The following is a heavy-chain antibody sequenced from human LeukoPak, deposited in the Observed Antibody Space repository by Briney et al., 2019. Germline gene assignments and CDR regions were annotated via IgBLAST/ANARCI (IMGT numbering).Heavy chain of an antibody. CDR3: ARGAHSGSYFLIDY. CDR2: LNPDSGGT. D-gene: IGHD1-26*01. V-gene: IGHV1-2*02. Sequence: ASVKVSCKASGYTFIGYYMHWVRQAPGQGPEWMGWLNPDSGGTNYAQNFQARVTMARDTSITTAYMELTRLTSDDTAVYYCARGAHSGSYFLIDYWGQGTLVTVSS. CDR1: GYTFIGYY. J-gene: IGHJ4*02.